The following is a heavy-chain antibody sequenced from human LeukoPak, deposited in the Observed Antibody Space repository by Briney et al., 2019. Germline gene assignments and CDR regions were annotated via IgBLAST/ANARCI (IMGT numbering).Heavy chain of an antibody. CDR2: INHSGST. Sequence: SETLSLTCAVYGGSFSGYYWTWIRQPPGKGLEWIGEINHSGSTNYNPSLKSRVTISVDTSKNQFSLKLSSVTAADTAVYYCARVSGYSSSWYHYYYYMDVWGKGTTVTVSS. V-gene: IGHV4-34*01. CDR1: GGSFSGYY. CDR3: ARVSGYSSSWYHYYYYMDV. J-gene: IGHJ6*03. D-gene: IGHD6-13*01.